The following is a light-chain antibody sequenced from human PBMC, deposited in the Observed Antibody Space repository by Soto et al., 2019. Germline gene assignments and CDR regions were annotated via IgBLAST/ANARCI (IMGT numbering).Light chain of an antibody. CDR3: SSYSSSSTL. CDR2: DVR. V-gene: IGLV2-14*01. CDR1: GSDVGGYNY. Sequence: QSALTQPASVSGSPGQSITISRTGTGSDVGGYNYVSWHQQHPGKAPKLMIYDVRNRPSGVSNRFSGSKSGNTASLTISGLQAEDEADYYCSSYSSSSTLFGTGTKVTVL. J-gene: IGLJ1*01.